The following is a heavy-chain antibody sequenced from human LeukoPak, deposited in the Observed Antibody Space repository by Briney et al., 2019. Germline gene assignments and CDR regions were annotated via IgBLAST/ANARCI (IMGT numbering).Heavy chain of an antibody. V-gene: IGHV3-30*18. CDR3: AKDAVVARNGYFDY. Sequence: GGSLRLSCAASGFTFSSSDLHWVRQAPGKGLEWVAVISYGGSNRYYADSVKGRSTISRDNSKNTLYLQMNSLRTEDTAVYYCAKDAVVARNGYFDYWGQGTLVTVSS. J-gene: IGHJ4*02. D-gene: IGHD2-15*01. CDR1: GFTFSSSD. CDR2: ISYGGSNR.